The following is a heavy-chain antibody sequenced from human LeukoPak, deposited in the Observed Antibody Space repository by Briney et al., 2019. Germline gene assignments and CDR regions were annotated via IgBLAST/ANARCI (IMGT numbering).Heavy chain of an antibody. Sequence: GGSLRLSCTASGCNFSSYAMTWVRQAPGKGLEWVSLIYSGGSTYYADSVKGRFTISRDNSKNTLYLQMNSRRAEGTAVYYCARRALTSSGWFVLDYWGQGTLVTAST. CDR3: ARRALTSSGWFVLDY. V-gene: IGHV3-53*01. CDR2: IYSGGST. D-gene: IGHD6-19*01. CDR1: GCNFSSYA. J-gene: IGHJ4*02.